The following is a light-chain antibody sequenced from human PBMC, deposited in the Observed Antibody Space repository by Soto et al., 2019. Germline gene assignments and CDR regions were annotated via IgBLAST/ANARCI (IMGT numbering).Light chain of an antibody. CDR3: QKYKSYFRK. Sequence: TVMTQSPATLSVSPGERATLSCRASQIGSSNLAWYQQQPGQAPRLLIYGASTRATGIPARFSGSGSGTEFTLTISSLMPDDFATYLCQKYKSYFRKFGQGTKVDNK. CDR2: GAS. V-gene: IGKV3-15*01. CDR1: QIGSSN. J-gene: IGKJ1*01.